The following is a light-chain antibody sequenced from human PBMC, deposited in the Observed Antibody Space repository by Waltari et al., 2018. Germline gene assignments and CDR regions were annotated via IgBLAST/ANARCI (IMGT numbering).Light chain of an antibody. J-gene: IGKJ4*01. CDR3: QQANSFPLT. V-gene: IGKV1-12*01. CDR1: QDISTW. Sequence: DIQLTQSPSSVSASVGDSVLITCRASQDISTWLAWYQQRVGKAPKLLIYGASSLQSGVPSRFSGSRSGTDFTLTISSLQPEDFATYYCQQANSFPLTFGGGTKVDI. CDR2: GAS.